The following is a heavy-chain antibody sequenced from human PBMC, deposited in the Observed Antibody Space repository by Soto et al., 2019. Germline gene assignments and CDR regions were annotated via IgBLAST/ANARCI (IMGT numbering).Heavy chain of an antibody. Sequence: SVKVSCKASGGAFSSYAFSWVRQAPGQGLEWMGGIIRIFHTPTYAQKFQGRVTITADESTSTAYMELISLRSDDTAVYYCVHRRDGYNSAFFDYWGQGTLVTSPQ. CDR2: IIRIFHTP. J-gene: IGHJ4*02. CDR1: GGAFSSYA. V-gene: IGHV1-69*13. CDR3: VHRRDGYNSAFFDY. D-gene: IGHD5-12*01.